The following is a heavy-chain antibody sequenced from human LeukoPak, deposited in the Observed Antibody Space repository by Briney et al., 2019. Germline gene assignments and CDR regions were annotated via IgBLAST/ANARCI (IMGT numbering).Heavy chain of an antibody. J-gene: IGHJ4*02. V-gene: IGHV4-4*07. D-gene: IGHD2-2*02. CDR2: IYMTGST. Sequence: SETLSLTCTVSGGSISSYYWSWIRQPAGKGLEWIGRIYMTGSTDYNPSLRSRVTISVDTSKNQFSLKLSSVTAADTAVYYCARWYCSSTSCYTRSYFDYWGQGTLVTVSS. CDR3: ARWYCSSTSCYTRSYFDY. CDR1: GGSISSYY.